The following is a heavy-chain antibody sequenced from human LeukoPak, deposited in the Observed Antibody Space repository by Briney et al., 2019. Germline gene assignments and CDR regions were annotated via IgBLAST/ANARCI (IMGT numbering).Heavy chain of an antibody. D-gene: IGHD6-13*01. J-gene: IGHJ4*02. CDR3: AKDARGGTSWIPNTHHDY. V-gene: IGHV3-23*01. Sequence: PGGSLRLSCAASGFTFSSYGMSWVRQAPGKGLEWVSAISGSGGSTYYADSVKGRFTISRDNSKNTLYLQMNSLRAEDTAVYYCAKDARGGTSWIPNTHHDYWGQGTLVTVSS. CDR2: ISGSGGST. CDR1: GFTFSSYG.